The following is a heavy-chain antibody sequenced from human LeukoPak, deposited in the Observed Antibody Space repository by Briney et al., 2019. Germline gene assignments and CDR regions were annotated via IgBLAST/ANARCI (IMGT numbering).Heavy chain of an antibody. J-gene: IGHJ3*02. CDR2: MNPNSGNT. CDR1: GYTFTSYD. CDR3: AIMERFGDAFDI. Sequence: GASVKLSCKASGYTFTSYDINWVRQATGQGLEWMGWMNPNSGNTGYAQNFQGRVTMTRNTSISTAYMELSSMRSEDTAVYYCAIMERFGDAFDIWGQGTMVTVSS. D-gene: IGHD3-10*01. V-gene: IGHV1-8*01.